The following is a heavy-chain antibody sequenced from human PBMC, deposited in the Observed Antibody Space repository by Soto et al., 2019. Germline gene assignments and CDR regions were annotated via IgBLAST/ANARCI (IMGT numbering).Heavy chain of an antibody. CDR1: GFTFDDYA. CDR3: AKATGIYYDSSGYVPFDY. Sequence: GGSLRLSCAASGFTFDDYAMRWVRQAPGKGLEWVSGISWNSGSIGYADSVKGRFTISRDNAKNSLYLQMNSLRAEDTALYYCAKATGIYYDSSGYVPFDYWGQGTLVTVSS. D-gene: IGHD3-22*01. V-gene: IGHV3-9*01. J-gene: IGHJ4*02. CDR2: ISWNSGSI.